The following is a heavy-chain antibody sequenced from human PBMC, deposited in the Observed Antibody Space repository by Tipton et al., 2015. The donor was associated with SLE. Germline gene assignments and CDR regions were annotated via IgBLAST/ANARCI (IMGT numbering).Heavy chain of an antibody. CDR3: ARDGEPYSRSWYDY. J-gene: IGHJ4*02. CDR1: GFTFNHYT. Sequence: GSLRLSCAASGFTFNHYTMHWVRQVPGKGLQWVSLISWDSGTTYYADSVKGRFAISRDNRKNSLYLQMNSLTTEDTAFYYCARDGEPYSRSWYDYWGQGTLVTVSS. V-gene: IGHV3-43*01. CDR2: ISWDSGTT. D-gene: IGHD6-13*01.